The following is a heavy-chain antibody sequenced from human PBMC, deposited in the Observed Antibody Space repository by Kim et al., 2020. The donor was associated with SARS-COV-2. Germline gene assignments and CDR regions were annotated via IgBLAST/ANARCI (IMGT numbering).Heavy chain of an antibody. Sequence: GGSLRLSCEASGFTFSSQSMSWVRRGSGKGLEWVASMKEDGSNIYYVDSVKGRFTISRDNGKNSLYLQMNTLRPEDTAVYYCAKGAVTRHDDWGQGALV. CDR1: GFTFSSQS. CDR2: MKEDGSNI. J-gene: IGHJ4*02. CDR3: AKGAVTRHDD. D-gene: IGHD3-3*01. V-gene: IGHV3-7*03.